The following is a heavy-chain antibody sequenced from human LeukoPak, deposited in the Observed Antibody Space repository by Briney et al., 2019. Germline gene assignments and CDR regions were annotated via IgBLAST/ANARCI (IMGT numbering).Heavy chain of an antibody. CDR1: GGSISSSSYY. CDR2: IYYSGST. Sequence: SETLSLTCTVSGGSISSSSYYWGWIRQPPGKGLEWIGSIYYSGSTYYNPSLKSRVTISVDTSKNQFFLKLSSVTAADTAVYYCARHGGQSRLRYFDWLLSNTQFDYWGQGTLVTVSS. V-gene: IGHV4-39*01. J-gene: IGHJ4*02. CDR3: ARHGGQSRLRYFDWLLSNTQFDY. D-gene: IGHD3-9*01.